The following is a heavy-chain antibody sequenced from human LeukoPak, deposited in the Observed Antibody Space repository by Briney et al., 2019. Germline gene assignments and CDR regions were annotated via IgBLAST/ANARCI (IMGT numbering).Heavy chain of an antibody. CDR2: IFYSGST. J-gene: IGHJ6*03. D-gene: IGHD4-17*01. Sequence: SETLSLTCTVSGDSIRSYYWSWIRQPPGKGLEWIGYIFYSGSTTYNPSLKSRVTISVDTSKNQFSLKLSSVTAADTAVYYCAREGVYGDYADFYYYYYMDVWGKGTTVTISS. CDR3: AREGVYGDYADFYYYYYMDV. CDR1: GDSIRSYY. V-gene: IGHV4-59*12.